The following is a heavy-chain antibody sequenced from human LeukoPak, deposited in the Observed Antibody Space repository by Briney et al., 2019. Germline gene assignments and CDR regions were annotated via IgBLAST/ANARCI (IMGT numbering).Heavy chain of an antibody. J-gene: IGHJ4*02. CDR3: ARQDYDILTGYSGSFDY. Sequence: SETLSLTCTVSGGSISSYYWSWIRQPPGKGLEWIGYIYYSGSTNYNPSLKSRVTISVDTSKNQFSLKLSSVTAADTAVYYCARQDYDILTGYSGSFDYWGQGTLVTVSS. V-gene: IGHV4-59*08. D-gene: IGHD3-9*01. CDR1: GGSISSYY. CDR2: IYYSGST.